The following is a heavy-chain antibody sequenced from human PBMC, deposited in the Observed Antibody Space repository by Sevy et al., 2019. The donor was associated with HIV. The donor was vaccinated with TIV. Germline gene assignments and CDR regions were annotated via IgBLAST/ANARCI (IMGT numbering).Heavy chain of an antibody. CDR3: ARDRKQQLVLGFDY. V-gene: IGHV3-21*01. D-gene: IGHD6-13*01. J-gene: IGHJ4*02. Sequence: GGSLRLSCVASGFTFSSYSMNWVRQAPGKGLEWVSSISSSSSYIYYADSVKGRFTISRDNAKNSLYLQMNSLRAEDTAVYYCARDRKQQLVLGFDYWGQGTLVTVSS. CDR2: ISSSSSYI. CDR1: GFTFSSYS.